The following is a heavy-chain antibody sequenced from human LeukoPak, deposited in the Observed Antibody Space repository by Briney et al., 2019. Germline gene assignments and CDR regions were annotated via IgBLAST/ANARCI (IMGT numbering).Heavy chain of an antibody. D-gene: IGHD6-13*01. CDR3: ARGQGSHGQQLGDY. CDR2: MNPNSGNT. V-gene: IGHV1-8*01. J-gene: IGHJ4*02. CDR1: GYTFTSYD. Sequence: ASVKVSCKASGYTFTSYDINWVRQATGQGLEWMGWMNPNSGNTGYAQKFQGRVTMTRNTSISTAYMELSRLRAEDTAVYYCARGQGSHGQQLGDYWGQGTLVTVSS.